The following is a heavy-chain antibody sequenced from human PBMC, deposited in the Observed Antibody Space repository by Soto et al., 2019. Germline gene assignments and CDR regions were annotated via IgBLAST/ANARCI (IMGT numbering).Heavy chain of an antibody. V-gene: IGHV3-30*18. CDR3: VKGIENNWALDY. CDR2: ISYDGSSK. Sequence: QVQLVESGGGVVQPGRSLRLSCAASGFTFSNYGMYWVRQAPGKGLEWVAFISYDGSSKFYADPMKGRRTISRDNSKNTLYLLQISLRAEDTAVYYCVKGIENNWALDYWGQGTLVTVSS. D-gene: IGHD1-1*01. J-gene: IGHJ4*02. CDR1: GFTFSNYG.